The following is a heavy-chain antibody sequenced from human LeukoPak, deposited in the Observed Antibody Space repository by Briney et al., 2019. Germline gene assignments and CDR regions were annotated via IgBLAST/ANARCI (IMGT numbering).Heavy chain of an antibody. CDR2: IYPGDSDT. J-gene: IGHJ3*02. CDR1: GYRFTSYW. V-gene: IGHV5-51*01. Sequence: GESLKISCKGSGYRFTSYWIGWVRQMPGKGLEWMGIIYPGDSDTRYSPSFQGQVTISADKSISTAYLQWSSLKASDTAMYYCARHRGLRFLEWLPDAFDIWGQGTMVTVPS. CDR3: ARHRGLRFLEWLPDAFDI. D-gene: IGHD3-3*01.